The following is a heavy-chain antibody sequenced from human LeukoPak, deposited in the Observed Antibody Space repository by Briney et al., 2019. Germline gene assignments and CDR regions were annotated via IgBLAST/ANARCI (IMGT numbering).Heavy chain of an antibody. CDR1: GFTVSSNY. J-gene: IGHJ6*02. Sequence: GSLRLSCAASGFTVSSNYMSWVRPAPGKGLEWVSVIYSGGSTYYADSVKGRFTISRHNSKNTLYLQMNSLRAEDTAVYYCARDRVTIFGVVKYYYGMDVWGQGTTVTVSS. V-gene: IGHV3-53*04. CDR2: IYSGGST. D-gene: IGHD3-3*01. CDR3: ARDRVTIFGVVKYYYGMDV.